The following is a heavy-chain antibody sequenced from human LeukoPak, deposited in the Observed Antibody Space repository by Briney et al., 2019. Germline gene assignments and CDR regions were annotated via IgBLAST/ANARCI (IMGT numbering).Heavy chain of an antibody. Sequence: SVKVSCKASGGTFSSYAISWVRQAPGQGLEWMGRIIPIFGTANYAQKFQGRVTITTDESTSTAYMELSSLRSEDTAVYYCATFEYSSSSFDYWGQGTLVTASS. D-gene: IGHD6-6*01. CDR3: ATFEYSSSSFDY. J-gene: IGHJ4*02. CDR2: IIPIFGTA. CDR1: GGTFSSYA. V-gene: IGHV1-69*05.